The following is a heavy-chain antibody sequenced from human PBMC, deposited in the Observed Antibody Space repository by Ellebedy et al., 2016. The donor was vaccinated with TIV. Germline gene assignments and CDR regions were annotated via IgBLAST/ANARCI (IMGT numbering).Heavy chain of an antibody. V-gene: IGHV1-3*01. J-gene: IGHJ5*02. CDR1: GYTFTTYA. Sequence: AASVKVSCKASGYTFTTYAMHWVRQAPGQRLAWMGWINAGNGNTQYSQKFQGRVTITRDTSASTAYMELSSLRSEDTALYYCARLSRVYDSSGYNWFDPWGQGTLVTVSS. CDR3: ARLSRVYDSSGYNWFDP. D-gene: IGHD3-22*01. CDR2: INAGNGNT.